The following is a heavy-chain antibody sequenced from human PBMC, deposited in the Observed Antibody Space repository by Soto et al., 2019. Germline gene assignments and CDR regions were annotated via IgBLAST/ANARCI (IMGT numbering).Heavy chain of an antibody. D-gene: IGHD3-22*01. Sequence: ASVKVSCKASGYTFTSYGISWVRQAPGQGLEWMGWISAYNGNTNYAQKLQGRVTMTTDTSTSTAYMELRSLRSDDTAVYYCARVYRYYDSSGYSNWGQGNLVTVSS. CDR1: GYTFTSYG. V-gene: IGHV1-18*01. CDR2: ISAYNGNT. J-gene: IGHJ4*02. CDR3: ARVYRYYDSSGYSN.